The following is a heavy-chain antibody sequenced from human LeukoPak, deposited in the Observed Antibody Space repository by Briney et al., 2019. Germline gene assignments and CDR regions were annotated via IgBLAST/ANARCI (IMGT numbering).Heavy chain of an antibody. CDR1: GGSISSSSYY. CDR3: ARLGPSRYDYYYLDV. D-gene: IGHD3-16*01. CDR2: INYSGNN. V-gene: IGHV4-39*01. J-gene: IGHJ6*03. Sequence: SETLSLTCTVFGGSISSSSYYWGWIRQPPGKGLEWIGKINYSGNNYYSTSLKSRVSISVETSKNQFFLKVRSVSAADTSVYYCARLGPSRYDYYYLDVWGKGTTVTVSS.